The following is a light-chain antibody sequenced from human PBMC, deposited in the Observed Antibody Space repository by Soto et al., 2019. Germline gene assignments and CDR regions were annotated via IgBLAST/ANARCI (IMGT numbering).Light chain of an antibody. V-gene: IGLV4-69*01. J-gene: IGLJ2*01. CDR2: LNSDGSH. CDR1: SGHSSYA. CDR3: ATWDDGLNGPV. Sequence: QSVLTQSPSASASLGASVKLTCTLSSGHSSYAIAWHQQQPEKGPRYLMKLNSDGSHSKGDGIPDRFSGSSSGAERYLTISSLQSEDEADYYCATWDDGLNGPVFGGGTKLTVL.